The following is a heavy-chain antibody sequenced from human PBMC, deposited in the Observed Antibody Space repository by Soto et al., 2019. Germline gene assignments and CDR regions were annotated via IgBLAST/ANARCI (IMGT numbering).Heavy chain of an antibody. CDR2: TSGSAAST. CDR3: AKWTGRYCSGGRCYLDDPFDY. CDR1: GFTFSNYA. D-gene: IGHD2-15*01. Sequence: EVHLLESGGDLVQPGGSLRLSRAASGFTFSNYAMSWVRQAPGKGLDWVSGTSGSAASTFYADSVKCRFTISRDNSKHTLYLQMNSLRAEDTAVYYCAKWTGRYCSGGRCYLDDPFDYWGQGTLVTVSS. J-gene: IGHJ4*02. V-gene: IGHV3-23*01.